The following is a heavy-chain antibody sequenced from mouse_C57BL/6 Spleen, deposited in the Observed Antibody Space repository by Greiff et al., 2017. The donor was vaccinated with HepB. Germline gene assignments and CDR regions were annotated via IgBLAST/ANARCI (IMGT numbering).Heavy chain of an antibody. CDR1: GYTFTSYW. Sequence: VQLQQSGTVLARPGASVKMSCKTSGYTFTSYWMHWVKQRPGQGLEWIGAIYPGNSDTSYNQKFKGKAKLTAVTSASTAYMELSSLTNEDSAVYYCNLMVTTWGAMDYWGQGTSVTVSS. D-gene: IGHD2-2*01. CDR2: IYPGNSDT. CDR3: NLMVTTWGAMDY. J-gene: IGHJ4*01. V-gene: IGHV1-5*01.